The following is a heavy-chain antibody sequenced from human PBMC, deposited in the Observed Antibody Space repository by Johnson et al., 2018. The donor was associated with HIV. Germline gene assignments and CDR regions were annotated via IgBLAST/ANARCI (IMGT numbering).Heavy chain of an antibody. V-gene: IGHV3-13*01. J-gene: IGHJ3*02. D-gene: IGHD6-6*01. CDR1: GFTFSSYD. CDR2: IGTAGDT. Sequence: VQLVESGGGLKQPGGSLRLSCAASGFTFSSYDMHWVRQATGKGLEWVSTIGTAGDTYYPGSVKGRFTVSREDAKNSLYLQMNSLRAEDTAVYYCATAARFFDAFDIWGQGTMVTVSS. CDR3: ATAARFFDAFDI.